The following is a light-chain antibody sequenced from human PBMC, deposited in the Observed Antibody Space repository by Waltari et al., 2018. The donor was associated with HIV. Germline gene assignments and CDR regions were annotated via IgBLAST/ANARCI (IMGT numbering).Light chain of an antibody. Sequence: QSALTQPPSASGSPGQSVTLSCTGSNSDTGSSAYVSWYQLHPGKAPKLVISEVTKRPSGVSDRFSGSKSANTAFLTVSGLQAEDEADYYCSSFADRDGFYVLFGGGTRLTVL. CDR2: EVT. V-gene: IGLV2-8*01. J-gene: IGLJ2*01. CDR3: SSFADRDGFYVL. CDR1: NSDTGSSAY.